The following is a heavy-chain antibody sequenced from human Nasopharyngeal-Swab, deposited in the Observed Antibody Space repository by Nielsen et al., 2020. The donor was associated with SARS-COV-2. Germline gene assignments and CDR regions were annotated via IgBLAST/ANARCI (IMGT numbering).Heavy chain of an antibody. CDR3: ARVGYSSSPGGWFDP. CDR1: GFTFSSYW. Sequence: GESLKISCAASGFTFSSYWMSWVRQAPGKGLVWVSRINSDGSSTSYADSVKGRFTISRDNAKNTLYLQMNSLRAEDTAVYYCARVGYSSSPGGWFDPWGQGTLVTVSS. V-gene: IGHV3-74*01. CDR2: INSDGSST. J-gene: IGHJ5*02. D-gene: IGHD6-6*01.